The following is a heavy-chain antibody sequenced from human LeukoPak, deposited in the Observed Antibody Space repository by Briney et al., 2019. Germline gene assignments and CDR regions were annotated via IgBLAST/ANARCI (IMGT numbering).Heavy chain of an antibody. CDR1: GFTFSSYW. D-gene: IGHD3-22*01. V-gene: IGHV3-74*03. CDR3: ARDVDYHVTSECFDY. Sequence: GRSLRLSCAASGFTFSSYWMHWARQAPGKGLVWVSRINSDGSSTTYADSVKGRFTIARDNAKNTLYLQMNSLRPEDTAVYYCARDVDYHVTSECFDYWGQGTLVTVSS. J-gene: IGHJ4*02. CDR2: INSDGSST.